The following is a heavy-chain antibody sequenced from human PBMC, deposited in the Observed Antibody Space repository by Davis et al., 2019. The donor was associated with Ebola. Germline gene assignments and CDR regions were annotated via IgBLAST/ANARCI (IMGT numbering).Heavy chain of an antibody. CDR2: INAYNGNT. Sequence: ASVKVSCKGSDFTFTSYGFSWVRQAPGQGLEWMGWINAYNGNTNSAQKFRARLTMTTDTSTTTAYMELSSLRSEDTAVYYCATRGTENWFDPWGQGTLVTVSS. D-gene: IGHD1-14*01. CDR1: DFTFTSYG. V-gene: IGHV1-18*01. CDR3: ATRGTENWFDP. J-gene: IGHJ5*02.